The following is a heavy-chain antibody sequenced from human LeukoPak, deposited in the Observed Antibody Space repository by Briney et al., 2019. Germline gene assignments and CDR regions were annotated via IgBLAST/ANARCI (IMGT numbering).Heavy chain of an antibody. CDR3: ARHVKPYGSGSPMGFYYFDY. CDR2: IYHSGST. CDR1: DGSFSGYY. J-gene: IGHJ4*02. V-gene: IGHV4-34*01. Sequence: PSETLSLTCAVYDGSFSGYYWGWIRQPPGKGLEWIGSIYHSGSTYYNPSLKSRVTISVDTSKNQFSLKLSSVTAADTAVYYCARHVKPYGSGSPMGFYYFDYWGQGTLVTVSS. D-gene: IGHD3-10*01.